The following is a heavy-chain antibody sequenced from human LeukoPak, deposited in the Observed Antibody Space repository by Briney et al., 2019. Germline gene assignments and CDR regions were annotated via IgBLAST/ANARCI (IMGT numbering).Heavy chain of an antibody. J-gene: IGHJ4*02. CDR3: ARGRSNSSSKGRGLYYFDY. CDR1: GFTFSSYS. CDR2: ISSSSSYI. D-gene: IGHD2-2*01. V-gene: IGHV3-21*01. Sequence: PGESLRLSCAASGFTFSSYSMNWVRQAPGKGLEWVSSISSSSSYIYYADSVKGRFTISRDNAKNSLYLQMNSLRAEDTAVYYCARGRSNSSSKGRGLYYFDYWGQGTLVAVSS.